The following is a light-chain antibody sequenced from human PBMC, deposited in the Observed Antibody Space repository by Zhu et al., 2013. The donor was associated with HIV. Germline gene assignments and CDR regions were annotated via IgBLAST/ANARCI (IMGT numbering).Light chain of an antibody. CDR3: SSYAGNNNLL. CDR1: SSDVGGYNY. J-gene: IGLJ2*01. Sequence: QSALTQPPSASGSPGQSVTISCTGTSSDVGGYNYVSWYQHHPGKAPKVLIYEVTNRPSGVPDRFSGSKSGNTASLTVSGLQAEDEADYYCSSYAGNNNLLFGGGTKLTVL. CDR2: EVT. V-gene: IGLV2-8*01.